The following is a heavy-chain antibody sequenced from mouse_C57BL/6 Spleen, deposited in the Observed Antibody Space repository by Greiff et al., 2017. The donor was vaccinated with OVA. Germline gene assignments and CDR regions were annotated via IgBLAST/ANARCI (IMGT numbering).Heavy chain of an antibody. CDR2: IYPGSGNT. CDR1: GYTFTDYY. D-gene: IGHD1-1*01. CDR3: ARTTVGV. V-gene: IGHV1-76*01. Sequence: VQLQQSGAELVRPGASVKLSCKASGYTFTDYYINWVKQRPGQGLEWIARIYPGSGNTYYNEKFKGKATLTAEKSSSTAYMQLSSLTSEDSAVYFCARTTVGVWGTGTTVTVSS. J-gene: IGHJ1*03.